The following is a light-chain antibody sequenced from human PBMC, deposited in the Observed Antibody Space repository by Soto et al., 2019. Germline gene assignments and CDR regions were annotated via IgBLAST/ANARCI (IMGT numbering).Light chain of an antibody. Sequence: QSALTQPASVSGSLGQSITLSCTGTSSDIGGYSYVSWYQQSPGKAPKLIIFEVRDRPLGVSDRFSGSKSGNTASLTISGLRAEEEATYYCSSYRDTDTLLIFGGGTKLTVL. CDR2: EVR. CDR3: SSYRDTDTLLI. V-gene: IGLV2-14*01. J-gene: IGLJ2*01. CDR1: SSDIGGYSY.